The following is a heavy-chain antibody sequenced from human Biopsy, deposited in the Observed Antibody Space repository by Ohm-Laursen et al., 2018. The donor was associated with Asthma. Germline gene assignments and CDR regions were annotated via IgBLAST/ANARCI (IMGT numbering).Heavy chain of an antibody. D-gene: IGHD6-13*01. V-gene: IGHV3-30*18. CDR2: ILFDGRKI. CDR1: GFNFHNYG. J-gene: IGHJ4*02. CDR3: AKDRVAGRSYYLDY. Sequence: SLRLSCAASGFNFHNYGMNWVRRAPGKGLEWVAQILFDGRKINYPDSVKGRFTISRDNSKNMAYLQMNSLRPEDTAVYYCAKDRVAGRSYYLDYWGQGSLVSVSS.